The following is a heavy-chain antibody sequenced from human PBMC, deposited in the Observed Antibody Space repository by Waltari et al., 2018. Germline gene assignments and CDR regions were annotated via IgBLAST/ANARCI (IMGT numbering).Heavy chain of an antibody. J-gene: IGHJ3*02. D-gene: IGHD4-17*01. V-gene: IGHV4-39*01. CDR2: IYYSGST. CDR1: GGSISSSSYY. CDR3: ATGPLRSKNAFDI. Sequence: QLQLQESGPGLVKPSETLSLTCTVSGGSISSSSYYWGWIRQPPGKGLEWIGSIYYSGSTYYNPTLKSRVTISVDTSKNQFSLKLSSVTAADTAVYYCATGPLRSKNAFDIWGQGTMVTVSS.